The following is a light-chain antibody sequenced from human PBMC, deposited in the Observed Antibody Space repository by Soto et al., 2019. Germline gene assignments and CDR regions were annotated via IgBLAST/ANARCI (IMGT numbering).Light chain of an antibody. J-gene: IGKJ2*01. CDR1: QSLVYSDGNAY. CDR2: KVS. V-gene: IGKV2-30*01. Sequence: DVVMTQSPLSLPVTLGQPASISCRSSQSLVYSDGNAYLNWFHQRPGQSPRRLIYKVSYRDSGVPDRSSGSGSGTDFTLTISRVEAEDVGVYSCMQGTHWPPYTFGQGTKLEIK. CDR3: MQGTHWPPYT.